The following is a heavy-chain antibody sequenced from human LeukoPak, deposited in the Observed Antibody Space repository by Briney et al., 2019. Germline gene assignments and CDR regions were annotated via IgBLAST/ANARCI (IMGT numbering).Heavy chain of an antibody. Sequence: GRSLRLSCAASGFTFSDYYMTWIRQAPGNGLEWVSYISGSGDTISYADSVKGRFTISRDNAKNSLHLQVNSLRAEDTAVYYCARVGVIAAAGTYDYWGQGTLVTVSS. D-gene: IGHD6-13*01. CDR2: ISGSGDTI. CDR3: ARVGVIAAAGTYDY. CDR1: GFTFSDYY. J-gene: IGHJ4*02. V-gene: IGHV3-11*01.